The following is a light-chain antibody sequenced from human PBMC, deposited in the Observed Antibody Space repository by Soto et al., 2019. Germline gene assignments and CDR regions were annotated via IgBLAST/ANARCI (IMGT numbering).Light chain of an antibody. Sequence: DIQMTQSPSTLSASVGDRVTITCRASQSASTFLAWYQQKPGQAPKLLTYDASTLQSGVPSRFSASGSGTEFALTISGLQPDDFAVYYCQQYNRYAVTFGQGTKVDIK. J-gene: IGKJ1*01. CDR2: DAS. V-gene: IGKV1-5*01. CDR3: QQYNRYAVT. CDR1: QSASTF.